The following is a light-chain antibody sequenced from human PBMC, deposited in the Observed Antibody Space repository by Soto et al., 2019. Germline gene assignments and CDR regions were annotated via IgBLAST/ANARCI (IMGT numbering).Light chain of an antibody. CDR3: QQTYSTPIT. J-gene: IGKJ5*01. CDR2: ASS. Sequence: DIQMTQSPSSLSASVGDRVTITCRASQTISNTLNWYQQRPGKAPNLLIYASSTLQSGVPPRFSGGGSGTEFTLTISSLQPEDFATYYCQQTYSTPITFGQGTRLEI. CDR1: QTISNT. V-gene: IGKV1-39*01.